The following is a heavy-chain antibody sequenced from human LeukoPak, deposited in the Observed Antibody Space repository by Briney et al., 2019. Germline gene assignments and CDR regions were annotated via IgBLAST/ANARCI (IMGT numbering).Heavy chain of an antibody. Sequence: TSQTLSLICAISGDRFSSNSAVWNWIRKSPSRGLVWFWRTYYRSKWYNDYAVSVKSRITINPDTSKNQFSLQLNSVTPEDTAVYYCARSSYGSNPYWYFDLWGRGTLVTVSS. D-gene: IGHD3-10*01. V-gene: IGHV6-1*01. CDR2: TYYRSKWYN. J-gene: IGHJ2*01. CDR3: ARSSYGSNPYWYFDL. CDR1: GDRFSSNSAV.